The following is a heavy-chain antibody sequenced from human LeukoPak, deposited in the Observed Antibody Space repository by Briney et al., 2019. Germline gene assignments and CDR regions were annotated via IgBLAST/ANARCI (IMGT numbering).Heavy chain of an antibody. CDR2: IYYSGST. Sequence: PSETLSLTCTVSGGSISSSSYYWGWIRQHPGKGLEWIGSIYYSGSTYYNPSLKSRVTISVDTSKNQFSLKLSSVTAADTAVYYCARDRTVQGGPIDCWGQGTLVTVSS. CDR1: GGSISSSSYY. V-gene: IGHV4-39*07. CDR3: ARDRTVQGGPIDC. D-gene: IGHD4-17*01. J-gene: IGHJ4*02.